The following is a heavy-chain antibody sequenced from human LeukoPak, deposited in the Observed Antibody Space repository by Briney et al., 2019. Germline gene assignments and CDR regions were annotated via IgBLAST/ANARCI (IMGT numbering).Heavy chain of an antibody. CDR3: ARLKSMVYGFDY. CDR2: FSFTGST. CDR1: GVDISSSSYV. J-gene: IGHJ4*02. Sequence: SSETLSLTSTVSGVDISSSSYVWGWIRQPPGKGLGWIGSFSFTGSTYYNSSLKSRVTLSVDTSKNQFSLKLSSVTAADTAVYYCARLKSMVYGFDYWGQGTLVTVSS. D-gene: IGHD2-8*01. V-gene: IGHV4-39*01.